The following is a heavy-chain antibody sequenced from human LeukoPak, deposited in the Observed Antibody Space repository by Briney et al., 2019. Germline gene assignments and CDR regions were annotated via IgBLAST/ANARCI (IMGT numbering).Heavy chain of an antibody. CDR1: GYTFTNYY. J-gene: IGHJ4*02. D-gene: IGHD1-1*01. CDR2: IHPRGGST. V-gene: IGHV1-46*01. Sequence: ASVKVSCKASGYTFTNYYMHWVRQAPGQGLEWMGMIHPRGGSTNYAREFQDRVTMTRDTSTSTVYMDLSRLRSEDTAVYYCATGTVGSAWKYWGQGTLVTVSS. CDR3: ATGTVGSAWKY.